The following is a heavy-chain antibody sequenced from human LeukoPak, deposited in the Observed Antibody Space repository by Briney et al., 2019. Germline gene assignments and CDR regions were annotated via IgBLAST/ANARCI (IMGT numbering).Heavy chain of an antibody. Sequence: GGSLRLSCAASGFTVSSNYMSWVRQAPGKGLEWVSIIYGSGDTCYADSVKGRFTISRDNSKNSLYLQMNSLRAEDTAVYYCARAGYDFWSGYPPHFDYWGQGTLVTVSS. CDR2: IYGSGDT. V-gene: IGHV3-66*01. CDR1: GFTVSSNY. D-gene: IGHD3-3*01. CDR3: ARAGYDFWSGYPPHFDY. J-gene: IGHJ4*02.